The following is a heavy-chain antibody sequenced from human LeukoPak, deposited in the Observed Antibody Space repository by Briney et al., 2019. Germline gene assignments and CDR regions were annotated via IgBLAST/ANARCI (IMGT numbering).Heavy chain of an antibody. CDR1: GGSITSGTYY. D-gene: IGHD3-22*01. CDR3: ARHHYYDSSGYYYFDY. CDR2: IHTSRST. Sequence: PSETLSLTCAVSGGSITSGTYYWTWIRQPAGKGLEWIGRIHTSRSTNYNPSLDSRVTISLDTSKNQFSLKLSSVTAADTAVYYCARHHYYDSSGYYYFDYWGQGTLVTVSS. J-gene: IGHJ4*02. V-gene: IGHV4-61*02.